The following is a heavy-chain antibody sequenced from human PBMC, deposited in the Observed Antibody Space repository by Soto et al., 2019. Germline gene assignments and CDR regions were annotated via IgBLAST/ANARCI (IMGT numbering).Heavy chain of an antibody. Sequence: GGSLRLSCAASGFTFSSDSMNWVRQAPGKGLEWVSSISSSSSYIYYADSVKGRFTISRDNSKNTLYLQMNSLRAEDTAVYYCARELQDWNYGYYYYGMDVWGQGTTVTVSS. V-gene: IGHV3-21*01. CDR3: ARELQDWNYGYYYYGMDV. CDR2: ISSSSSYI. D-gene: IGHD1-7*01. CDR1: GFTFSSDS. J-gene: IGHJ6*02.